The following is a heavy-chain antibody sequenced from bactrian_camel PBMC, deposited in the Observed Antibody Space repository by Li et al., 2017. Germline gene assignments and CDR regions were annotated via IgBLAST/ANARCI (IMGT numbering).Heavy chain of an antibody. Sequence: HVQLVESGGGSVQPGGSLRLSCTATGFTFEDVHAAWYRQAPGRRCELVSAFYRDGDTYYSRSVKGRFTISRDNDKRRVYLQMESLRPEDSADYFCATNPPRQPRDDDEPPCDEYREWGQGTQVTVS. CDR3: ATNPPRQPRDDDEPPCDEYRE. CDR2: FYRDGDT. CDR1: GFTFEDVH. V-gene: IGHV3S53*01. J-gene: IGHJ4*01. D-gene: IGHD4*01.